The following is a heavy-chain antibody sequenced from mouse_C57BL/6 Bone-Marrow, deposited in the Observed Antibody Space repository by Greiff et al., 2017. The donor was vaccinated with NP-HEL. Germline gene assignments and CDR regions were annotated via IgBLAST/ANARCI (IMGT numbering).Heavy chain of an antibody. Sequence: DVQLQESGPGLVKPSQSLSLTCSVTGYSITSGYYWNWIRQFPGNKLEWMGYISYDGSNNYNPSLKNRISITRDTSTNQFFLKLNSVTTEDTATYYCAREDSSGYWFAYWGQGTLVTVSA. V-gene: IGHV3-6*01. CDR2: ISYDGSN. J-gene: IGHJ3*01. CDR1: GYSITSGYY. CDR3: AREDSSGYWFAY. D-gene: IGHD3-2*02.